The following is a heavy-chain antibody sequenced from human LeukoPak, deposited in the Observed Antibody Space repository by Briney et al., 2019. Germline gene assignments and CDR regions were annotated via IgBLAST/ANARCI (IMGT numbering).Heavy chain of an antibody. CDR3: ASTDTAYCGGDCYSGGQGIAFDY. D-gene: IGHD2-21*02. J-gene: IGHJ4*02. CDR2: IYYSGST. V-gene: IGHV4-59*08. Sequence: SETLSLTCTVSGGSISSYYWSWIRQHPGKGLEWIGYIYYSGSTNYNPSLKSRVTISVDTSKNQFSLKLSSVTAADTAVYYCASTDTAYCGGDCYSGGQGIAFDYWGQGTLVTVSS. CDR1: GGSISSYY.